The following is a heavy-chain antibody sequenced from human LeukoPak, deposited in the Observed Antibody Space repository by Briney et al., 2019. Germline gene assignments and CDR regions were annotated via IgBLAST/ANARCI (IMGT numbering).Heavy chain of an antibody. V-gene: IGHV1-69*13. J-gene: IGHJ4*02. CDR2: IIPIFGTA. D-gene: IGHD5-24*01. Sequence: ASVKVSCKASGYTFTSYGISWVRQAPGQGLEWMGGIIPIFGTANYAQKFQGRVTITADESTSTAYMELSSLRSEDTAVYYCARDWARGGYNPWGQGTLVTVSS. CDR1: GYTFTSYG. CDR3: ARDWARGGYNP.